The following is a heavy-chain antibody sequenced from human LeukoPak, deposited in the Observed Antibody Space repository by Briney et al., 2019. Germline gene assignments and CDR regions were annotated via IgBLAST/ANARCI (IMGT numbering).Heavy chain of an antibody. D-gene: IGHD3-22*01. J-gene: IGHJ4*02. CDR2: ISGSGYST. V-gene: IGHV3-23*01. CDR1: GFTFSSYA. Sequence: PGGSLRLSCAASGFTFSSYAMSWVRQAPGKGLEWVSIISGSGYSTYYADSVKGRFTISRDNSKNTLFLQMNSLRADDTAVYYCAKRLYDSSSYSPLGYFDYWGQGTLVTVSS. CDR3: AKRLYDSSSYSPLGYFDY.